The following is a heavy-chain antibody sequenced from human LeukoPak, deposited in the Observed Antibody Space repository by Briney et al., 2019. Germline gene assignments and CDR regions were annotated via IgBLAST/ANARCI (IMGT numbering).Heavy chain of an antibody. CDR2: ISAYNGNT. D-gene: IGHD6-19*01. J-gene: IGHJ4*02. CDR1: GYTFTSYG. V-gene: IGHV1-18*01. Sequence: EASVEVSCKASGYTFTSYGISWVRQAPGQGLEWMGWISAYNGNTNYAQKLQGRVTMTTDTSTSTAYMELRSLRSDDTAVYYCARGPGIAVAGSNWYWGQGTLVTVSS. CDR3: ARGPGIAVAGSNWY.